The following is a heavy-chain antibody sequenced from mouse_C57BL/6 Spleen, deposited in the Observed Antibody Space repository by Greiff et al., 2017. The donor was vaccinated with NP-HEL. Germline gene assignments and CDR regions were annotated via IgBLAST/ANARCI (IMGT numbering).Heavy chain of an antibody. V-gene: IGHV1-19*01. J-gene: IGHJ3*01. CDR3: ASYYSNLRFAY. Sequence: EVQLQQSGPVLVKPGASVKMSCKASGYTFTDYYMNWVKQSHGKSLEWIGDINPYNGGTSYNQKFKGKATLTVDKSSSTAYMELNSLTSEDSAVYYCASYYSNLRFAYWGQGTLVTVSA. CDR2: INPYNGGT. CDR1: GYTFTDYY. D-gene: IGHD2-5*01.